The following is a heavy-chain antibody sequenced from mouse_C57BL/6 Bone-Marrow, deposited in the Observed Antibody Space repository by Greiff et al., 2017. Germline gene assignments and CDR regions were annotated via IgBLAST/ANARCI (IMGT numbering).Heavy chain of an antibody. Sequence: VQLQQPGTELVKPGASVKLSCKASGYTFTSYWMHWVKQRPGQGLEWIGNINPSNGGTNYNEKFKSKATLTVDKSSSTAYMQLSRLTSEDSAVYYCAREEITTVVDMDYWGQGTSVTVSS. J-gene: IGHJ4*01. CDR2: INPSNGGT. V-gene: IGHV1-53*01. D-gene: IGHD1-1*01. CDR1: GYTFTSYW. CDR3: AREEITTVVDMDY.